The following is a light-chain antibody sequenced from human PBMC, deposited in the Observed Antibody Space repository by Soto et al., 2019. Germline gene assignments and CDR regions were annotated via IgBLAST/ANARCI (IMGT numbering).Light chain of an antibody. J-gene: IGKJ1*01. V-gene: IGKV1-5*03. Sequence: DIEMTQSPSTLSPSVGDRVTITCRASQSISSWLAWYKQKPGKAPKLLIYKASSLESGVPSRFSGSGSGTDFTLTIGSLKPEDFATYFCQQYNTYSQTFGQGTKVDIK. CDR2: KAS. CDR1: QSISSW. CDR3: QQYNTYSQT.